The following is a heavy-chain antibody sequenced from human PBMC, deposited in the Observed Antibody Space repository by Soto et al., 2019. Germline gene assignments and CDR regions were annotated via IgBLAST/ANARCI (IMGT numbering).Heavy chain of an antibody. Sequence: GGSLRLSCAASGFTFSSYAMHSVRQAPGKGLEWVAVISYDGSNKYYADSVKGRFTISRDNSKNTLYLQMNSPRAEDTAVYYCARDMIFGVVITYFYYSSGMDVWGQGSTVTVSS. V-gene: IGHV3-30-3*01. D-gene: IGHD3-3*01. CDR3: ARDMIFGVVITYFYYSSGMDV. J-gene: IGHJ6*02. CDR1: GFTFSSYA. CDR2: ISYDGSNK.